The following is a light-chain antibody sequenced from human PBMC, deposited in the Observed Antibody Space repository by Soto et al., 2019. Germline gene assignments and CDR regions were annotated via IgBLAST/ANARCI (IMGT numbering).Light chain of an antibody. CDR1: SRDVGGYNY. V-gene: IGLV2-14*01. CDR2: EVS. CDR3: SSYTITSTYV. Sequence: QSALTQAACVSGSPGQSITISCTGTSRDVGGYNYVSWYQQHPGKAPKLMIYEVSDRPSGVSNRFSGSKSGNTASLTISGLQAEDEADYYCSSYTITSTYVFGTGTKVTVL. J-gene: IGLJ1*01.